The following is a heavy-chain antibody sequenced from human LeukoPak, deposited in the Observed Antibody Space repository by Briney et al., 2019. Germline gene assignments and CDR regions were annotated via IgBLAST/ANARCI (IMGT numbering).Heavy chain of an antibody. CDR3: ATDQHRYTTTVVTRESAFDI. CDR1: GYTFTSYG. Sequence: GASVKVSCKASGYTFTSYGISWVRQAPGQGLEWMGWISAYNGNTNYAQKLQGRVTMTEDTSTDTAYMELSSLRSEDTAVYYCATDQHRYTTTVVTRESAFDIWGQGTMVTVSS. CDR2: ISAYNGNT. V-gene: IGHV1-18*01. J-gene: IGHJ3*02. D-gene: IGHD4-23*01.